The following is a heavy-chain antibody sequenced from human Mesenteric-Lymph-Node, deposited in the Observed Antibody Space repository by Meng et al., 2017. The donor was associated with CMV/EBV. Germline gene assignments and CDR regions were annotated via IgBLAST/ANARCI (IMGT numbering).Heavy chain of an antibody. J-gene: IGHJ4*01. Sequence: SETLSLTCTVSGGSVSSGSYYWSWIRQPPGKGLEWIGYIYYSGSTNYNPSLKSRVTISVDTSKNQFSLKLSSVTAADAAVYYCASSYEAFYSFDYWGQGTLVTVSS. V-gene: IGHV4-61*01. CDR1: GGSVSSGSYY. CDR2: IYYSGST. D-gene: IGHD3-16*01. CDR3: ASSYEAFYSFDY.